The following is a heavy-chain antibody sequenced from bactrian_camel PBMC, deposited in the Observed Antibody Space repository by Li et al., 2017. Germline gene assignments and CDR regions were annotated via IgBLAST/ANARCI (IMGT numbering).Heavy chain of an antibody. D-gene: IGHD4*01. Sequence: VQLVESGGGLVQPGGSLRLSCSASGFTFSTYDMIWVRQAPGKGLEWIATINFSGATTYYEDSVKGRFTISRDNAKNTVYLQMHSLKSEDTALYYCATVAGSFADDYARARAYVYWGQGTQVTVS. V-gene: IGHV3S40*01. CDR3: ATVAGSFADDYARARAYVY. J-gene: IGHJ4*01. CDR2: INFSGATT. CDR1: GFTFSTYD.